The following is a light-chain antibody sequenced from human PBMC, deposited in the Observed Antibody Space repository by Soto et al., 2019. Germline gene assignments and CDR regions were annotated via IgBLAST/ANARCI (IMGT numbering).Light chain of an antibody. CDR1: QSVSSN. V-gene: IGKV3-15*01. J-gene: IGKJ1*01. CDR3: QQYNNWPRT. CDR2: GAS. Sequence: EIVMTQSPATLSVSPGERATLSCRASQSVSSNLAWYQQNPGQAPRLLIYGASTRATGIPARSSGSGSGTEFTLTISSLQSEDFAVYYCQQYNNWPRTFGQGTKVDI.